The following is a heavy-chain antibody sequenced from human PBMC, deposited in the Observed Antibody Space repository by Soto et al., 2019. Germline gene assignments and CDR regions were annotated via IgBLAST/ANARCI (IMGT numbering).Heavy chain of an antibody. V-gene: IGHV3-21*01. J-gene: IGHJ6*02. CDR1: GFTFSTYS. CDR2: ISSSGTYI. Sequence: PWGSLRLSCAASGFTFSTYSINWVRHSPFKWLEWVSSISSSGTYIHYADSLKGRFTISRDNAKNSLYLQMISLRAEDTAVYYCARDPSDCSSTSCWGYYALDVWGQGTTVTVSS. D-gene: IGHD2-2*01. CDR3: ARDPSDCSSTSCWGYYALDV.